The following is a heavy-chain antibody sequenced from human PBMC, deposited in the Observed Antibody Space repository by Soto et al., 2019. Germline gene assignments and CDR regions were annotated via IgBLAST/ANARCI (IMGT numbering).Heavy chain of an antibody. CDR3: AKEYYYGSGSDYYYYYGMDV. V-gene: IGHV3-23*01. CDR2: ISGSGGST. CDR1: GCTFSSYA. J-gene: IGHJ6*02. Sequence: LRLSCAAAGCTFSSYAMSLVRQAPVNGLEWVSAISGSGGSTYYADSVKGRFTISRDNSKNTLYLQMNSLRAEDTAVYYCAKEYYYGSGSDYYYYYGMDVWGQGTTVTVSS. D-gene: IGHD3-10*01.